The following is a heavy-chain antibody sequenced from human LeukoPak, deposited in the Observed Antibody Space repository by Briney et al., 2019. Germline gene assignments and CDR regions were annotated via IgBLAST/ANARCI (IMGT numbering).Heavy chain of an antibody. Sequence: ASVKVSCKASGGTFSSYAISWVRQAPGQGLEWMGGIIPIFGTANYAQKFQGRVTITTDESTGTAYMELSSLRSEDTAVYYCARDSLTYYYDSIAPFSGAFDIWGQGTMVTVSS. V-gene: IGHV1-69*05. CDR3: ARDSLTYYYDSIAPFSGAFDI. D-gene: IGHD3-22*01. CDR2: IIPIFGTA. J-gene: IGHJ3*02. CDR1: GGTFSSYA.